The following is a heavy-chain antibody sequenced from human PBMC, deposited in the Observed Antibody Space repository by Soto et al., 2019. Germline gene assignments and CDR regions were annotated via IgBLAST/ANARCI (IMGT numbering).Heavy chain of an antibody. CDR1: GSSMNNVF. Sequence: PSETLSLTCTVSGSSMNNVFWNWIRQPPGKGLEWIGYINDSGSTKYNPSLTSRVAISIDTSKSQFSLKLTSVTAADTAVYFCARGNGWEFFPGGRGFLVTFS. J-gene: IGHJ4*02. CDR2: INDSGST. CDR3: ARGNGWEFFP. V-gene: IGHV4-59*01. D-gene: IGHD1-26*01.